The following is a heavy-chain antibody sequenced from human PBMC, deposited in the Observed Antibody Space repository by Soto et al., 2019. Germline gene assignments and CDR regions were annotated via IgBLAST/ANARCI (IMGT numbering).Heavy chain of an antibody. CDR3: ARVVELDAAHYYYYMDV. Sequence: SETLSLTCTVSGGSISSGGYYWSWIRQHPGKGLEWIGYIYYSGSTYYNPSLKSRVTISVDTSKNQFSLKLSSVTAADTAVYYCARVVELDAAHYYYYMDVWGKGTTVTVSS. CDR2: IYYSGST. J-gene: IGHJ6*03. CDR1: GGSISSGGYY. D-gene: IGHD6-13*01. V-gene: IGHV4-31*03.